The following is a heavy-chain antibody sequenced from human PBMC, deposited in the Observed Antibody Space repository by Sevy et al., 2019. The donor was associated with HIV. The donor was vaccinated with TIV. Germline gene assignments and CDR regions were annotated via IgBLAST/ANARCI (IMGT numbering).Heavy chain of an antibody. V-gene: IGHV3-21*01. CDR1: GFTFSTYN. Sequence: GGSLKLSCAASGFTFSTYNMNWVRQAPGKGLEWVSSISSSSIYKYYADSVKGRFTISRDNAKNSLYLQMNSLRAEDTAVYYCARDGDICTGHYIYHDFDDWGQGTLVTVSS. D-gene: IGHD3-9*01. CDR2: ISSSSIYK. CDR3: ARDGDICTGHYIYHDFDD. J-gene: IGHJ4*02.